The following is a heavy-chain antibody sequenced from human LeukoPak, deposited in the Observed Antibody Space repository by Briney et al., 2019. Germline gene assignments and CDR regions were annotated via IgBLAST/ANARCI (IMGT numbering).Heavy chain of an antibody. V-gene: IGHV3-43*02. J-gene: IGHJ4*02. Sequence: GGSLRLSCAASGFTFDDYAMHWVRQAPGKGLEWVSLISGDGGSTIYADSVKGRFTISRDNSKNSLYLRMNSLRTEDTALYYCAKVPLKGYNYGYYFDYWGQGTLVTVSS. CDR2: ISGDGGST. CDR1: GFTFDDYA. D-gene: IGHD5-18*01. CDR3: AKVPLKGYNYGYYFDY.